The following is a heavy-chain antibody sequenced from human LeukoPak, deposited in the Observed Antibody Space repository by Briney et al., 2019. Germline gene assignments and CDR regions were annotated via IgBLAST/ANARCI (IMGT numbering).Heavy chain of an antibody. CDR2: IYYSGST. Sequence: SETLSLTCTVSGGSISSGGYYWRWIRQHTGKGLEWIGYIYYSGSTNYNPSLKSRVTISVDTSKNQFSLKLSSVTAADTAVYYCARVDPDSSSTLEVFDYWGQGTLVTVSS. D-gene: IGHD6-6*01. CDR3: ARVDPDSSSTLEVFDY. J-gene: IGHJ4*02. CDR1: GGSISSGGYY. V-gene: IGHV4-61*08.